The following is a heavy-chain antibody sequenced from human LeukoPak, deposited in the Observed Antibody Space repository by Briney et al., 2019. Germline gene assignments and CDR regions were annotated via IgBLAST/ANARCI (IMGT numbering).Heavy chain of an antibody. CDR3: ARGRGSYYFDAFDI. J-gene: IGHJ3*02. Sequence: ASVKVSCKASGGTFSSYAISWVRQAPGQGLEWMGGIIPIFGTANYAQKFQGRVTITTDESTSTAYMELSSLRSEDTAVYYCARGRGSYYFDAFDIWGQGTMVTVSS. CDR1: GGTFSSYA. V-gene: IGHV1-69*05. CDR2: IIPIFGTA. D-gene: IGHD1-26*01.